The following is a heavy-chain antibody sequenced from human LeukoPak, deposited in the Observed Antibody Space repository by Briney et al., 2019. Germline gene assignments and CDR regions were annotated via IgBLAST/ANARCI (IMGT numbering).Heavy chain of an antibody. J-gene: IGHJ4*02. CDR3: ARDRGGYDLDY. D-gene: IGHD5-12*01. V-gene: IGHV3-21*01. Sequence: PGGPLRLSCAASGFAFSSYSMNWVRQAPGKGLEWVSSITGTSRYIYYADSVKGRFTISRDNAKNSLYLQMNSLRAEDTAAYYCARDRGGYDLDYWGQGTLVTVSS. CDR1: GFAFSSYS. CDR2: ITGTSRYI.